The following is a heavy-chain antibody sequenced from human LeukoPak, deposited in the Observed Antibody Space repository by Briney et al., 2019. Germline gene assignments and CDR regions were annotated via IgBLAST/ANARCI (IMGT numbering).Heavy chain of an antibody. D-gene: IGHD2-2*01. CDR3: AKGTDFDS. CDR1: GFTVTDYY. V-gene: IGHV3-23*01. J-gene: IGHJ4*02. Sequence: GGSLRLSCALSGFTVTDYYMSWVRQAPGKGLEWVSTITGSGASTYYADSVKGRFTISRDNSKNTLYLQMNSLRAEDTAVYYCAKGTDFDSWGQGTLVTVSS. CDR2: ITGSGAST.